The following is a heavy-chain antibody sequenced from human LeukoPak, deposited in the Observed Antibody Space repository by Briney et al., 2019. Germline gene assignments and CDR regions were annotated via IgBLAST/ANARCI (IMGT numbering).Heavy chain of an antibody. D-gene: IGHD3-10*01. Sequence: SETLSLTCTVSGGSFSIYYWSWIRQPAGKGLEWIGRIYTSGNTYYNPSLKSRVTMSVDTSKNQFSLNLSSVTAADTAVYYCARVATYYYGSGSYYYYYYYMDVWGKGTTVTISS. CDR2: IYTSGNT. J-gene: IGHJ6*03. CDR3: ARVATYYYGSGSYYYYYYYMDV. CDR1: GGSFSIYY. V-gene: IGHV4-4*07.